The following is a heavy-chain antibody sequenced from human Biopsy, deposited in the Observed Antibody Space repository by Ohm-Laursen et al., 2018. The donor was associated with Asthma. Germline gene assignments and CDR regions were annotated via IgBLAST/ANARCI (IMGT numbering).Heavy chain of an antibody. V-gene: IGHV4-61*08. J-gene: IGHJ4*02. Sequence: SETLSLTCTVSGGSISSGGYYWSWIRQPPGKGLEWIGYISYSGSTNYNPSLKSRVTISVDTSKNQFSLKLSSVTAADTAVYYCARDFVDSAMDYFDYWGQGTLVTVSS. CDR2: ISYSGST. CDR1: GGSISSGGYY. CDR3: ARDFVDSAMDYFDY. D-gene: IGHD5-18*01.